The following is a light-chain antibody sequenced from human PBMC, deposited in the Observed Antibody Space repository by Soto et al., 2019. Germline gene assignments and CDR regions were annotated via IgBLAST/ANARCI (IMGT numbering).Light chain of an antibody. Sequence: DIKMTQSPTSVSASVGDRVTITCRASQGITNRLAWYQKKPGKDPKLLIYEASSLQSGVPSRISGSGSGTDFNLTISSLQTEDFATYYCQQANSLTITFGQGTRLEIK. CDR1: QGITNR. CDR2: EAS. V-gene: IGKV1D-12*01. J-gene: IGKJ5*01. CDR3: QQANSLTIT.